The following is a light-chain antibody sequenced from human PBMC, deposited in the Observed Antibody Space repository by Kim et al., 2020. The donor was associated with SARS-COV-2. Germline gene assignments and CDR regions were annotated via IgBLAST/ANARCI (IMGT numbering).Light chain of an antibody. CDR3: QQSYSTPLT. J-gene: IGKJ4*01. CDR2: AAS. CDR1: QSISSY. Sequence: DIQMTQSPSSLSASVGDRVTITCRASQSISSYLNWYQQKPGKAPKLLIYAASSLQSGVPSRFSGSGSGTDFTLTNSSLQPEDFATYYCQQSYSTPLTFGGGTKVDIK. V-gene: IGKV1-39*01.